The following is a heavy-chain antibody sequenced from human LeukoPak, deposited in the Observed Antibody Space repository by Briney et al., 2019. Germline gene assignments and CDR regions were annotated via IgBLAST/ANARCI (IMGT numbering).Heavy chain of an antibody. V-gene: IGHV4-39*07. Sequence: TSETLSLTCTVSGGSISSSSYYWGWIRQPPGKGLEWIGSIYYSGSTYYNPSLKSRVTISVDTSKNQFSLKLSSVTAADTAVYYCARDLYYYDSSGYPNLGYFDYWGQGTLVTVSS. CDR3: ARDLYYYDSSGYPNLGYFDY. CDR1: GGSISSSSYY. CDR2: IYYSGST. D-gene: IGHD3-22*01. J-gene: IGHJ4*02.